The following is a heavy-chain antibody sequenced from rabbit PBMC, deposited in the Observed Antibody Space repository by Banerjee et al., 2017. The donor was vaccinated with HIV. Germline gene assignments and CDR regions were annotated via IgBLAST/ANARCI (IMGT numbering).Heavy chain of an antibody. J-gene: IGHJ5*01. D-gene: IGHD1-1*01. V-gene: IGHV1S40*01. CDR1: GFTISSSYD. CDR2: LYGATGDTD. Sequence: QSLVESGGDLVKPGASLTLTCTASGFTISSSYDMCWVRQAPGKGLEWIACLYGATGDTDVYASWAKGRFTISKTSSTTVTLQMTSLTAADTATYFCARGGEYGSGGGDYWGWLDLWGPGTLVTVS. CDR3: ARGGEYGSGGGDYWGWLDL.